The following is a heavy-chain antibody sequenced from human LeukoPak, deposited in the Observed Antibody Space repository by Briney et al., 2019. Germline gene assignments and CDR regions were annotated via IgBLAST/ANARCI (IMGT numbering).Heavy chain of an antibody. CDR1: GFTFSSYW. V-gene: IGHV3-74*01. D-gene: IGHD3-10*01. J-gene: IGHJ4*02. CDR3: ARGNFYSGSGSSPLDY. Sequence: GGSLRLSCVASGFTFSSYWMHWVRQAPGKGLVWVSRINSDGSSTSYADSVKGRFTISRDNAKNTLFLQMNSLGAEDSAVYYCARGNFYSGSGSSPLDYWGQGTLVTVSS. CDR2: INSDGSST.